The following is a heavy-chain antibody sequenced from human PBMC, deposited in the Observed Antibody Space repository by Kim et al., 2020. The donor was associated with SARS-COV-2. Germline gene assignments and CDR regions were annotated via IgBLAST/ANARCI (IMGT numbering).Heavy chain of an antibody. J-gene: IGHJ4*02. CDR3: ARRRGGWRRFFDY. D-gene: IGHD5-12*01. CDR2: IYYSGST. CDR1: GGSISSSSYY. Sequence: SETLSLTCTVSGGSISSSSYYWGWIRQPPGKGLEWIGSIYYSGSTYYNPSLKSRVTISVDTSKNQFSLKLSSVTAADTAVYYCARRRGGWRRFFDYWGQG. V-gene: IGHV4-39*01.